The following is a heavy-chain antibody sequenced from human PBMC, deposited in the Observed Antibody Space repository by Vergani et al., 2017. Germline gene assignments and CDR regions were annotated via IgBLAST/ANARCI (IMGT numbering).Heavy chain of an antibody. CDR2: ISAYNGNT. Sequence: QVQLVQSGAEVKKPGASVKVSCKASGYTFTSYDLSWVRQAPGQGLEWMGWISAYNGNTNYVQKLQGRVTMTTDTSTSTAYMELRSLRSDDTAVYYCARRHCSSSGCQKNDYWGQGTLVTVSS. CDR3: ARRHCSSSGCQKNDY. V-gene: IGHV1-18*01. D-gene: IGHD2-2*01. J-gene: IGHJ4*02. CDR1: GYTFTSYD.